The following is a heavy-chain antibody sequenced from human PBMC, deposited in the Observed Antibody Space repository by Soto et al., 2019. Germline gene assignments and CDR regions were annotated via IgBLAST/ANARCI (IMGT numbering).Heavy chain of an antibody. Sequence: PSETLSLTCAVSGGSISSAGYSWIWIRQPPGKGLEWIGYIYHSGSTYYNPSLKSRVTISVDTSKNQFSLKLSSVTAADTAVYYCATIPATTILTDYWGQGTLVTVSS. CDR3: ATIPATTILTDY. CDR1: GGSISSAGYS. V-gene: IGHV4-30-2*03. D-gene: IGHD2-2*02. CDR2: IYHSGST. J-gene: IGHJ4*02.